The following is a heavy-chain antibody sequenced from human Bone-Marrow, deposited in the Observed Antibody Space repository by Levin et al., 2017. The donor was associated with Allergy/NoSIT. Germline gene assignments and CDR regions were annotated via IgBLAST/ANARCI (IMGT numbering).Heavy chain of an antibody. J-gene: IGHJ6*02. CDR2: IKQDGSEK. Sequence: GGSLRLSCAASGFTFSSYWMSWVRQAPGKGLEWVANIKQDGSEKYYVDSVKGRFTISRDNAKNSLYLQMNSLRAEDTAVYYCARDDNPGRNSSSSRGGWIRYYYYYGMDVWGQGTTVTVSS. D-gene: IGHD6-6*01. CDR1: GFTFSSYW. V-gene: IGHV3-7*01. CDR3: ARDDNPGRNSSSSRGGWIRYYYYYGMDV.